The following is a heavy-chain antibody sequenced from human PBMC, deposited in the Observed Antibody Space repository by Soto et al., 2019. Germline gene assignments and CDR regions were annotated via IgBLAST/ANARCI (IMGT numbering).Heavy chain of an antibody. D-gene: IGHD3-10*01. J-gene: IGHJ4*02. V-gene: IGHV3-30-3*01. CDR1: GFTFSSYA. CDR2: ISYDGSNK. CDR3: ARGGDKFDY. Sequence: LRLSCAASGFTFSSYAMHWVRQAPGKGLEWVAVISYDGSNKYYADSVKGRFTISRDNSKNTLYLQMNSLRAEDTAVYYCARGGDKFDYWGQGTLVTVSS.